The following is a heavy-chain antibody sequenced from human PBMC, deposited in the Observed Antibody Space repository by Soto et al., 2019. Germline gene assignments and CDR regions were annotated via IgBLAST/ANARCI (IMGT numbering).Heavy chain of an antibody. J-gene: IGHJ4*03. Sequence: PGGSLRLSCAASGFTFSDHYMDWVRQAPGKGLEWVGRIRNKANSYFIQYGASVKGRFIISRDDSQNSLYLQMNSLNTEDTALYYCVRGRLSGPPAATVYDFWGQGTIVTVSS. CDR2: IRNKANSYFI. V-gene: IGHV3-72*01. CDR3: VRGRLSGPPAATVYDF. CDR1: GFTFSDHY. D-gene: IGHD3-16*01.